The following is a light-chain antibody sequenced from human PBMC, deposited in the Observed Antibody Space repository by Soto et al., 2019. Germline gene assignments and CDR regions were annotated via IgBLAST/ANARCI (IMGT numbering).Light chain of an antibody. Sequence: AVLSPPASVSGSPGQWFTIPCTGTSGDIGDYNYVSWYQQHPGKVPKDIIYEVSNRPSGVSYRFSGTKSGNTASLTVSGLQAEDEADYYCCSYTRSGTLIFGTGTKVTVL. CDR1: SGDIGDYNY. V-gene: IGLV2-14*01. J-gene: IGLJ1*01. CDR2: EVS. CDR3: CSYTRSGTLI.